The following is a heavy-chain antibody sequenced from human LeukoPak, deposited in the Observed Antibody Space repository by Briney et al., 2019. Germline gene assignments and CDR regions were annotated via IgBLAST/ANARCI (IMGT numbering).Heavy chain of an antibody. CDR1: SGSVSSGFYY. Sequence: PSETLSLTCTVSSGSVSSGFYYWSWIRQPPGKGLEWIGFISYSGSTNYNPSLKSRLTMSVDTSKNQFSLKLSSVTAADTALYYCARGLDAFDIWGQGTMVTVSS. D-gene: IGHD4-11*01. CDR2: ISYSGST. J-gene: IGHJ3*02. V-gene: IGHV4-61*01. CDR3: ARGLDAFDI.